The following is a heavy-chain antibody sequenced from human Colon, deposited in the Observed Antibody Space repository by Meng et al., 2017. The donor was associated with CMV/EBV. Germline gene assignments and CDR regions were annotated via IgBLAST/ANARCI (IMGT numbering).Heavy chain of an antibody. V-gene: IGHV1-18*01. D-gene: IGHD1-14*01. J-gene: IGHJ6*02. CDR3: ARDQGWYTRPLAV. Sequence: ASVKVSCKTSGYTFVDYDLNWVRQAPGQGLEWMGWISPHSGNTKYAQNLQGRVTMTTDTSTSTAYLELRSLRSDDTAVYYCARDQGWYTRPLAVWGQGTTVTVS. CDR1: GYTFVDYD. CDR2: ISPHSGNT.